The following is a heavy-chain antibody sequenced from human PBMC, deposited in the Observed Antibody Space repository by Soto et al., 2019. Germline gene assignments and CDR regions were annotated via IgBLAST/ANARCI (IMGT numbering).Heavy chain of an antibody. V-gene: IGHV1-2*02. Sequence: ASVKVSWKAAGYSFTGYEMQWGRQAPGQGLEGMGWINPNSGGTNYAQKFQGRVTMTKDTSISTAYMELSRLRSDDTAEYYCERVGRGPPSWGQGTLVTVSS. CDR1: GYSFTGYE. CDR2: INPNSGGT. J-gene: IGHJ5*02. CDR3: ERVGRGPPS.